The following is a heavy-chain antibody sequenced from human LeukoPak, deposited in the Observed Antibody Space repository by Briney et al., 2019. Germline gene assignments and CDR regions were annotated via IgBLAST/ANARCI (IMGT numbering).Heavy chain of an antibody. CDR3: ARTPGGYSSSSEAFDI. J-gene: IGHJ3*02. Sequence: PSETLSLTCTVSGGSISSYCWSWIRQPPGRGLEWIGYIYYSGSTNYNPSLKSRVTISVDTSKNQFSLKLSSVTAADTAVYYCARTPGGYSSSSEAFDIRGQGTMVTVSS. CDR2: IYYSGST. V-gene: IGHV4-59*01. D-gene: IGHD6-6*01. CDR1: GGSISSYC.